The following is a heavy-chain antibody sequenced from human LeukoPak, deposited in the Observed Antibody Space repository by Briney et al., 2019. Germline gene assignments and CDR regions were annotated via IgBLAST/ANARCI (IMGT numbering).Heavy chain of an antibody. CDR2: IYYSGST. V-gene: IGHV4-59*01. CDR3: ARARFDYGDYEYDY. Sequence: SETLSLTRTVSGGSISSYYWSWIRRPPGKGLEWIGYIYYSGSTNYNPSLKSRVTISVDTSKNQFSLKLSSVTAADTAVYYCARARFDYGDYEYDYWGQGTLVTVSS. J-gene: IGHJ4*02. CDR1: GGSISSYY. D-gene: IGHD4-17*01.